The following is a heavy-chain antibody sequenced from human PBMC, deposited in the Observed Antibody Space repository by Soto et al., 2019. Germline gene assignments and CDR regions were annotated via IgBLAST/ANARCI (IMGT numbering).Heavy chain of an antibody. CDR1: GFTFDKYA. V-gene: IGHV3-9*01. CDR2: ISWNSGRI. Sequence: AGPLPHSPPASGFTFDKYALYWVRQVPGKGLEWVSGISWNSGRIGYADSVKGRITISSDNAKNSLYLQMNSLRAEATAVYYGAKDSTMLRAVILDYFDYWAHGTLVT. J-gene: IGHJ4*01. CDR3: AKDSTMLRAVILDYFDY. D-gene: IGHD3-10*01.